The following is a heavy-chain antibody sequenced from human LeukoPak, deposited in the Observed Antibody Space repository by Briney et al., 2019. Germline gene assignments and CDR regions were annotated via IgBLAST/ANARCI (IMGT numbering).Heavy chain of an antibody. CDR2: ISGSGDNT. V-gene: IGHV3-23*01. J-gene: IGHJ4*02. CDR1: GFTFSSYA. D-gene: IGHD6-6*01. CDR3: AKWKYSNSGIDDY. Sequence: GGSLRLPCAASGFTFSSYAMSWVRQVPGKGLEWVSVISGSGDNTYYADSVKGRFTISRDNSKNMLYLQMNSLRAEDTAVYYCAKWKYSNSGIDDYWGQGTLVTVSS.